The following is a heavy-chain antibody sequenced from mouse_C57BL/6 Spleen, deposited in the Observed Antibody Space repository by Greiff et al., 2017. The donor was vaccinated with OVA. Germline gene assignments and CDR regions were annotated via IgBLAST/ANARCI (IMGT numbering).Heavy chain of an antibody. V-gene: IGHV1-69*01. CDR3: ENSYYGSFTLDY. D-gene: IGHD1-1*01. J-gene: IGHJ2*01. CDR2: IDPADSYT. CDR1: GYTFTSYW. Sequence: QVQLQQPGAELVMPGASVKLSCKASGYTFTSYWMHWVKQRPGQGLEWIGEIDPADSYTNYNEKFKGKATLTVDKSSSTAYMQLSSLTSEDSAVYDCENSYYGSFTLDYWGQGTTLTVSS.